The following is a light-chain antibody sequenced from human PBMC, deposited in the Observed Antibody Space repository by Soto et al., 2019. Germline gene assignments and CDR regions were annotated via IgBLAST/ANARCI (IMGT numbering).Light chain of an antibody. Sequence: HSVLTQAASVSGSPGQSITISCTGTSSDVGSYNLVSWYQQHPGKAPKLMIYEGSKRPSGVSNRLSGSKSGNTASLTISGLQAEDGAYYFCCSYAGSNTPYGFRNWTKVTVL. CDR3: CSYAGSNTPYG. J-gene: IGLJ1*01. CDR1: SSDVGSYNL. V-gene: IGLV2-23*01. CDR2: EGS.